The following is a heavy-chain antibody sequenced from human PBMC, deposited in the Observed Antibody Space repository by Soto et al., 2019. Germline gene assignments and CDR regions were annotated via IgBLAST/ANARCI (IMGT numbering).Heavy chain of an antibody. CDR2: IIPIFGTA. CDR1: GGTFSSYA. Sequence: GASVKVSCKASGGTFSSYAISWVRQAPGQGLEWMGGIIPIFGTANYAQKFQGRVTITADESTSTAYMELSSLRSEDTAVYYCARDFGSGWYFSFDPCGQGTLVTVSS. V-gene: IGHV1-69*13. D-gene: IGHD6-19*01. CDR3: ARDFGSGWYFSFDP. J-gene: IGHJ5*02.